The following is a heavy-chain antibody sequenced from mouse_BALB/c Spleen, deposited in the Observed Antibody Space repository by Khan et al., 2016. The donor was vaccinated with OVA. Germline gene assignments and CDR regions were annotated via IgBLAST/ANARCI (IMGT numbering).Heavy chain of an antibody. Sequence: QVQESGPGLVKPSQSLSLTCTVTGYSIASDYAWNWIRQFPGNTLEWMGFISYSGNTNYNPSLKSRISITRDTSKNQFFLQLNSVTSEDTATYYCARVYGGDFDYWGQGTTLTVSS. CDR1: GYSIASDYA. D-gene: IGHD1-1*01. CDR3: ARVYGGDFDY. J-gene: IGHJ2*01. CDR2: ISYSGNT. V-gene: IGHV3-2*02.